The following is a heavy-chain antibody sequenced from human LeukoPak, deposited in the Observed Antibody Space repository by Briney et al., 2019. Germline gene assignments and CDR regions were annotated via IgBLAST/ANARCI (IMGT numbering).Heavy chain of an antibody. D-gene: IGHD2-2*01. CDR1: GYTFTAYS. V-gene: IGHV1-2*02. CDR2: INPNSGVT. J-gene: IGHJ4*02. Sequence: ASVTVSCKASGYTFTAYSLHWVRRAAAQGLEWRGWINPNSGVTNYAQKFQGRVIMTRDTSISTAYMELSRLGSDDTAVYYCARVFSTSTSSLDYWGQGTLVTVSS. CDR3: ARVFSTSTSSLDY.